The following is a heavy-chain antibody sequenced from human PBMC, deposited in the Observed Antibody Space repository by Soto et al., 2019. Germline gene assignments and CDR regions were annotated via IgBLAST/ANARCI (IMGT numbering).Heavy chain of an antibody. CDR2: IYYSGST. Sequence: SETLSLTCTVSGGSISSYYWSWIRQPPGKGLEWIGYIYYSGSTNYNPSLKSRVTISVDTSKNQFSLKLSSVTAADTAVYYCARQTVVVPAAMIGPWGQGTLVTVSS. V-gene: IGHV4-59*08. J-gene: IGHJ5*02. CDR1: GGSISSYY. CDR3: ARQTVVVPAAMIGP. D-gene: IGHD2-2*01.